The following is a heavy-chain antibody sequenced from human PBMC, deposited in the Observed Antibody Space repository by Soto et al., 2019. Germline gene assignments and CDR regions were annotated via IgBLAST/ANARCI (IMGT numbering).Heavy chain of an antibody. CDR1: GGSFSGYY. CDR2: INHSGST. D-gene: IGHD4-4*01. J-gene: IGHJ5*02. V-gene: IGHV4-34*01. CDR3: ARWTTAASPSEAVNWFDP. Sequence: SETLSLTCAVYGGSFSGYYWSWIRQPPGKGLEWIGEINHSGSTNYNPSLKSRVTISVDTSKNQFSLKLSSVTAADTAVYYCARWTTAASPSEAVNWFDPWGQGTLVTVSS.